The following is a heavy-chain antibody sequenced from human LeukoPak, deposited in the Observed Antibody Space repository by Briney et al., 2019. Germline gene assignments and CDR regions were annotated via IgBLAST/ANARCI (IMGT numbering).Heavy chain of an antibody. CDR1: GYTFTSYD. D-gene: IGHD3-22*01. CDR3: ARGHRERYYDSSGYYYYFDY. CDR2: MNPNSGNT. V-gene: IGHV1-8*01. J-gene: IGHJ4*02. Sequence: ASVKVSCKASGYTFTSYDINWVRQATGQGLEWMGRMNPNSGNTGYAQKFQGRVTMTRNTSISTAYMELSSLRSEDTAVYYCARGHRERYYDSSGYYYYFDYWGQGTLVTVSS.